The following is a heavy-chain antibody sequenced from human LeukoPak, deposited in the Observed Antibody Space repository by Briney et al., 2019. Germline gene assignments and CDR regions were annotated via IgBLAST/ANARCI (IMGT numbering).Heavy chain of an antibody. D-gene: IGHD3-10*01. V-gene: IGHV3-23*01. J-gene: IGHJ4*02. CDR3: ARGTLYYGSESYDY. Sequence: GGSLRLSCAASGFTFSSHGMSWVRQAPGKGLEWVSTISGSGDNTYYADSVKGRFTISRDNAKQSLYLQMNSLRAEDTAVYYCARGTLYYGSESYDYWGQGTLVIVSS. CDR2: ISGSGDNT. CDR1: GFTFSSHG.